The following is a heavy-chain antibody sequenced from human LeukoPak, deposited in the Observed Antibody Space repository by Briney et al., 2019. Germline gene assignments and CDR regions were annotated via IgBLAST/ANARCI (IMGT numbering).Heavy chain of an antibody. Sequence: HPGGSLRLSCAASGFTFSSYAMSWVRQAPGKGLEWVSAISGSGGSTYYADSVKGRFTISRDNSKNTLYLQMNSLRAEDTAVYYCAKTTDLTTVRPLDYWGQGTLVTVSS. J-gene: IGHJ4*02. D-gene: IGHD4-17*01. CDR1: GFTFSSYA. V-gene: IGHV3-23*01. CDR3: AKTTDLTTVRPLDY. CDR2: ISGSGGST.